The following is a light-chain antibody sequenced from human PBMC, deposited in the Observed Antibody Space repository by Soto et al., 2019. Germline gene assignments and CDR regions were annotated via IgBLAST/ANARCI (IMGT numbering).Light chain of an antibody. CDR3: CSYAGSNAIHVV. CDR2: EGS. J-gene: IGLJ2*01. Sequence: QSALTQPASVSGSPGQSITISCTGTSSDVGSYNLVSWYQQHPGKAPKLMIYEGSNRPSGVSNRFSGSKSGNTASLTISGLQAEDEADYYCCSYAGSNAIHVVFGGGTKLTVL. CDR1: SSDVGSYNL. V-gene: IGLV2-23*03.